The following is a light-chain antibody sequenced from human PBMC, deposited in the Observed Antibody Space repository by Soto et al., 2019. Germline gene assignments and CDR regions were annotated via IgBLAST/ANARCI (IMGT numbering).Light chain of an antibody. CDR1: QTISSW. CDR3: QHYNSYSEA. J-gene: IGKJ1*01. CDR2: KAS. Sequence: DIQMTQSPSTLSGSVGDRVTITCRASQTISSWLAWYQQKPGKAPKLLIYKASTLKSGVPSRFSGSGSGTEFTITISSLQPDDFATYYCQHYNSYSEAFCQGTKVELK. V-gene: IGKV1-5*03.